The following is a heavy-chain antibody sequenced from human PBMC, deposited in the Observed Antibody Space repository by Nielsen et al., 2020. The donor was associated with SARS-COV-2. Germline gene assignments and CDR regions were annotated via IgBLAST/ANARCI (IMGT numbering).Heavy chain of an antibody. Sequence: SETLSLTCTVSGGSISSSSYYWGWIRQPPGKGLEWIGSIYYSGSTYYNPSLKSRVTISVDTSKNQFSLKLRSVTAADTAVYYCATQTVYYDSPFDYWGQGTLVTVSS. CDR3: ATQTVYYDSPFDY. D-gene: IGHD3-22*01. CDR2: IYYSGST. CDR1: GGSISSSSYY. J-gene: IGHJ4*02. V-gene: IGHV4-39*01.